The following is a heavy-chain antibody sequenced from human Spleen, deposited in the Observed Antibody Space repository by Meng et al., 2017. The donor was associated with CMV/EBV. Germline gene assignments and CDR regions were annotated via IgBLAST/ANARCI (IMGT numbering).Heavy chain of an antibody. J-gene: IGHJ5*02. CDR1: GYTFHSYD. CDR2: MNPNSGNT. V-gene: IGHV1-8*03. D-gene: IGHD3-22*01. Sequence: KASGYTFHSYDINWVRQATGQGLEWIGWMNPNSGNTGYAQKFQGRVTITRNTSISTAYMELSSLRSEDTAVYYCARGAYYDSSGYYYHWGQGTLVTVSS. CDR3: ARGAYYDSSGYYYH.